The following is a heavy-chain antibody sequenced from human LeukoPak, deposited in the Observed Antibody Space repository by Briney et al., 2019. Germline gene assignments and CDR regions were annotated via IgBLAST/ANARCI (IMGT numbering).Heavy chain of an antibody. CDR1: GYTFTDYL. Sequence: ASVKVSCTASGYTFTDYLINWVRQAPEQGLEWMGWINPNSGGTYYAQKFQGRVTMTRDTSISTTYMELSRLTSDDTAVYYCARGDYAEYFQHWGQGTLVTVSS. CDR2: INPNSGGT. D-gene: IGHD4-17*01. CDR3: ARGDYAEYFQH. J-gene: IGHJ1*01. V-gene: IGHV1-2*02.